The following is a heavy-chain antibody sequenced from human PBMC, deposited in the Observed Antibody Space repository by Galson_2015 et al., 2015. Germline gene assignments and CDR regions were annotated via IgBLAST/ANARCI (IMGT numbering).Heavy chain of an antibody. CDR2: IWYDGSNK. V-gene: IGHV3-33*01. CDR3: ARDSQPLYYYDSSGYHPPFDP. CDR1: GFTFSSYG. J-gene: IGHJ5*02. D-gene: IGHD3-22*01. Sequence: SLRLSCAASGFTFSSYGMHWVRQAPGKGLEWMADIWYDGSNKYYADSVKGRFTISRDNSKNTLYLQMNSLRAEDTAVYYCARDSQPLYYYDSSGYHPPFDPWGQGTLVTISS.